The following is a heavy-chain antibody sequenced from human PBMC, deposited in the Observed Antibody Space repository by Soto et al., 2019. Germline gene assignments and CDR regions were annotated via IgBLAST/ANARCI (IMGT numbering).Heavy chain of an antibody. V-gene: IGHV3-15*07. Sequence: SVSNAWMNWVRQAPGKGLEWVGHIKSKTDGGTTDYAAPVKGRVTISRDDSKNTLYLQMNSLKTEDTAVYYCATNNDDVWSGYFQHWGQGTLVTVSS. CDR3: ATNNDDVWSGYFQH. CDR2: IKSKTDGGTT. J-gene: IGHJ1*01. D-gene: IGHD3-3*01. CDR1: SVSNAW.